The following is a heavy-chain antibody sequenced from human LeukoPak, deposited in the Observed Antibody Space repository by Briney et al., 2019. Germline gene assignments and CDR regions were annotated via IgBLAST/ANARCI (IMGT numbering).Heavy chain of an antibody. V-gene: IGHV3-7*01. D-gene: IGHD2-15*01. CDR2: IKEDGSEK. CDR3: ARDQEGGAGSCYFDF. CDR1: GFTFRNYW. J-gene: IGHJ4*02. Sequence: PGGSLRLSCAASGFTFRNYWMSWVRQAPGKGLEWVADIKEDGSEKYYVDSVKGRFVISRDNAKNSLYLQMDSLRVDDTAIYYCARDQEGGAGSCYFDFWGQGALVTVSS.